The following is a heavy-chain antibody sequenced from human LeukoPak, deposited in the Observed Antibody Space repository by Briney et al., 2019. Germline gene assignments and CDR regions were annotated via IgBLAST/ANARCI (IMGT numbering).Heavy chain of an antibody. V-gene: IGHV4-34*01. CDR2: INHSGYT. Sequence: PSETLSLTCAVSGVAFSNYYWSWVRQSPRKGLEWIGEINHSGYTNYNPSLKSRVTMSIDTSKNQFSLMLTSVTAAHTAVYYCTRAVAGHPDWGQGTLVTVSS. CDR3: TRAVAGHPD. CDR1: GVAFSNYY. J-gene: IGHJ4*02. D-gene: IGHD6-19*01.